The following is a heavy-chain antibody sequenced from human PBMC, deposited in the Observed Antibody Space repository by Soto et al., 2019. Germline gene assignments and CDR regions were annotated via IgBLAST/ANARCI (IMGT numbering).Heavy chain of an antibody. CDR2: ISGPGGIT. D-gene: IGHD1-26*01. CDR1: GFTFTSYS. Sequence: GGSLRLSCAASGFTFTSYSMSWVRQAPGKGLEWVSAISGPGGITYYADSVKGRFTISRDNSKNTLYLQMNSLRAEDTAVYYCAKDGANRKFDYWGQGTLVTVSS. V-gene: IGHV3-23*01. J-gene: IGHJ4*02. CDR3: AKDGANRKFDY.